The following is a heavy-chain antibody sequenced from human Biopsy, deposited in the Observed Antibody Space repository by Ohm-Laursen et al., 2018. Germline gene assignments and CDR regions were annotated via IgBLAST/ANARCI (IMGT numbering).Heavy chain of an antibody. Sequence: ASVKVSCKASGYTFTTYGITWVRQAPGQGLEWMGWISGFTANTNYAQKFQGRVTMTADTSTSTAYMELRSLRSDDTAVYFCARSLSAIWVYAFDIGGQGTMVTVSS. CDR1: GYTFTTYG. CDR3: ARSLSAIWVYAFDI. J-gene: IGHJ3*02. V-gene: IGHV1-18*01. D-gene: IGHD6-13*01. CDR2: ISGFTANT.